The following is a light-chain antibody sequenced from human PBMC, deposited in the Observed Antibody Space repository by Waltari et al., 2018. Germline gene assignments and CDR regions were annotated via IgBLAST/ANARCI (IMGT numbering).Light chain of an antibody. Sequence: EIVMTQSPATLSVYPGERAPLSCRASQSVSSNLAWYQQKPGQAPRLLIYGASTRATGIPARFSGSGSGTEFTLTISSMQSEDFAVYYCQQYNNWPPGNTFGQGTKLEIK. CDR1: QSVSSN. V-gene: IGKV3-15*01. J-gene: IGKJ2*01. CDR2: GAS. CDR3: QQYNNWPPGNT.